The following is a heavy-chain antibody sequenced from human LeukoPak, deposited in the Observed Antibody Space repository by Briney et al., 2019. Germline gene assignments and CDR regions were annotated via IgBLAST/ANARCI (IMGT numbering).Heavy chain of an antibody. CDR3: ARQDCSGDSCYLGYYYYYMDV. V-gene: IGHV4-39*01. CDR1: GDSISTSTYY. J-gene: IGHJ6*03. CDR2: FYYSGNT. Sequence: PSETLSLTCTVSGDSISTSTYYWGWIRQPPGTGLEWIGSFYYSGNTHYNPSLKSRVTISVDTSKNQFSLNLSSVTAADTAVYYCARQDCSGDSCYLGYYYYYMDVWGKGTTVTVSS. D-gene: IGHD2-15*01.